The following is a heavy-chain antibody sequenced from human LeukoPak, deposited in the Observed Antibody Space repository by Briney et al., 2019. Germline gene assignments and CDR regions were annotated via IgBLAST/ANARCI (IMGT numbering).Heavy chain of an antibody. J-gene: IGHJ4*02. V-gene: IGHV3-23*01. CDR3: AKSIVATMRFDY. D-gene: IGHD5-12*01. CDR2: VSRFGGTT. CDR1: GFTFDSYA. Sequence: PGGSLRLSCAASGFTFDSYAMSWVRQAPGKGLEWVSAVSRFGGTTYYADSAKGRFTISRDNSKNTLYLQMNSLRAEDTAVYYCAKSIVATMRFDYWGQGTLVTVSS.